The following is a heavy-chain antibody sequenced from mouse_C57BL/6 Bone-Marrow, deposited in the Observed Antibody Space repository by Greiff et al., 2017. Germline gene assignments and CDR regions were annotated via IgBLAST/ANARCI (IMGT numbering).Heavy chain of an antibody. Sequence: VQLQQSGAELVKPGASVKISCKASGYTFTDYYINWVKQRPGQGLEWIGKIGPGSGSTYYNEKFKGKATLTADKSSSTAYMQLSSLTSEDSAVYFCARSLDYGNYPAWFAYWGQGNLVTVSA. D-gene: IGHD2-1*01. CDR2: IGPGSGST. J-gene: IGHJ3*01. CDR1: GYTFTDYY. CDR3: ARSLDYGNYPAWFAY. V-gene: IGHV1-77*01.